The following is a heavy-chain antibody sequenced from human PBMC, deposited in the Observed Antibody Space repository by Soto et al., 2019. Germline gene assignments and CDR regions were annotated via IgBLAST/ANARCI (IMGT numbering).Heavy chain of an antibody. J-gene: IGHJ6*02. V-gene: IGHV3-21*01. D-gene: IGHD3-3*01. Sequence: KSGGSLRLSCAASGFTFSSYSMNWVRRAPGKGLEWVSSISSSSSYIYYADSVKGRFTISRDNAKNSLYLQMNSLRAEDTAVYYWARVHYDFWRRSTYGMDVWSHGPTVTVSS. CDR3: ARVHYDFWRRSTYGMDV. CDR2: ISSSSSYI. CDR1: GFTFSSYS.